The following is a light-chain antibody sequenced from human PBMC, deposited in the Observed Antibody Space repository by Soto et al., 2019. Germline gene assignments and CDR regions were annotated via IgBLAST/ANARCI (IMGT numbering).Light chain of an antibody. J-gene: IGLJ2*01. CDR2: GNI. Sequence: QSVLTQPPSVSGAPGQRVTISCTGSSSNIGAGYDVHWYQQRPGTAPKLLIFGNINRPSGVPDRFSGSKSGTSASLAISGLRSEDEGDYYCAAWDDSLSGVVFGGGTKLTVL. V-gene: IGLV1-40*01. CDR3: AAWDDSLSGVV. CDR1: SSNIGAGYD.